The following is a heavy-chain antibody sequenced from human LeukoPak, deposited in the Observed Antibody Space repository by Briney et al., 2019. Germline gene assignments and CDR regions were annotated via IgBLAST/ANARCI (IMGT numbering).Heavy chain of an antibody. CDR3: ARDYYGSGILYGMDV. J-gene: IGHJ6*02. V-gene: IGHV1-18*01. CDR2: ISADNADT. D-gene: IGHD3-10*01. CDR1: GYTFTNYG. Sequence: AASVKVSCKASGYTFTNYGISWVRQAPGQRLEWMGWISADNADTYYAQKVQGRVTMTTDTSTTTAYMELRSLTSDDTAVYYCARDYYGSGILYGMDVWGQGTTVTVSS.